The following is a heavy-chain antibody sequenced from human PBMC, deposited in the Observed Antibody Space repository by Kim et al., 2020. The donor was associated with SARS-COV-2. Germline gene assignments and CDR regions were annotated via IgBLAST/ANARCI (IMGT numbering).Heavy chain of an antibody. CDR1: GFTFSSYA. V-gene: IGHV3-30*04. J-gene: IGHJ4*02. Sequence: GGSLRLSCAASGFTFSSYAMHWVRQAPGKGLEWVAVISYDGSNKYYADSVKGRFTISRDNSKNTLYLQMNSLRAEDTAVYYCASADILTGYYWVYWGQGT. CDR2: ISYDGSNK. CDR3: ASADILTGYYWVY. D-gene: IGHD3-9*01.